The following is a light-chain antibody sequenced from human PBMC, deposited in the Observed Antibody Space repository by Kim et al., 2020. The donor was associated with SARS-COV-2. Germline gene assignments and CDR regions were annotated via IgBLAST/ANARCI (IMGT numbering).Light chain of an antibody. CDR2: DAS. CDR1: QSINNL. J-gene: IGKJ5*01. Sequence: DIQMTQSPSILSASVGDRVTITCRASQSINNLVAWYQQKPGKAPNLLISDASSLKSGVPSRFSGSGSGTVFTLTISSLQPDDFATYYCQQYTSYSITFGQGTRLEIK. CDR3: QQYTSYSIT. V-gene: IGKV1-5*01.